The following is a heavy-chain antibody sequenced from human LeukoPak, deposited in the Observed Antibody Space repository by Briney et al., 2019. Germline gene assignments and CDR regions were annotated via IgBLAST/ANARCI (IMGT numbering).Heavy chain of an antibody. D-gene: IGHD1-26*01. Sequence: GGSLRLSCAASGFTFSSYAMSWVRQAPGKGLEWVSDISGSGGSTYYADSVKGRFTISRDDSKNTLYLQMNSLRAEDTAVYYCAKVGGSGSSYYFDYWGREPWSPSPQ. J-gene: IGHJ4*02. CDR1: GFTFSSYA. CDR3: AKVGGSGSSYYFDY. V-gene: IGHV3-23*01. CDR2: ISGSGGST.